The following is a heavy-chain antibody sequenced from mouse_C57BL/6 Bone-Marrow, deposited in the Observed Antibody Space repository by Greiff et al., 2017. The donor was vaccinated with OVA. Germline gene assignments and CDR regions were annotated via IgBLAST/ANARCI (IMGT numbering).Heavy chain of an antibody. CDR3: ARRSYYGDAMDY. CDR1: GYTFTSYW. J-gene: IGHJ4*01. V-gene: IGHV1-69*01. CDR2: IDPSDSYT. Sequence: VQLQQPGAELVMPGASVKLSCKASGYTFTSYWMHWVKQRPGQGLEWIGEIDPSDSYTNYNQKFKGKSTLTVDKSSSTAYMQLSSLTSEDSAVYYCARRSYYGDAMDYWGQGTSVTVSS. D-gene: IGHD1-1*01.